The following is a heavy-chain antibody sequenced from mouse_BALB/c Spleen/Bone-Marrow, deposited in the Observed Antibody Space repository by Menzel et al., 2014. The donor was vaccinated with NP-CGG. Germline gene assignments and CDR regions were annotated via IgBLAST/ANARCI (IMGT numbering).Heavy chain of an antibody. CDR3: TRSGNAMDY. V-gene: IGHV1-5*01. D-gene: IGHD1-1*02. CDR2: IYPGISDT. J-gene: IGHJ4*01. Sequence: VQLQQSGTVLARPGASVKMSCKASGYTFTSYWMHWVKQWPGQGLEWIGAIYPGISDTSYDQKFKGKAKLTAVTSTTTAYMDLSSLTNEDSAVYYSTRSGNAMDYWGQGTSVTVSS. CDR1: GYTFTSYW.